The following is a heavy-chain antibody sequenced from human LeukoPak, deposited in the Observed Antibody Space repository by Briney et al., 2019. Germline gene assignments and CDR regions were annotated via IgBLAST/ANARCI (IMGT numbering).Heavy chain of an antibody. D-gene: IGHD2-15*01. V-gene: IGHV3-23*01. J-gene: IGHJ4*02. Sequence: PGGSLRLSCAASGFTFSSYALSWARQAPGKGLEWVSAISGSGGSTYYADSVKGRFTISRDNAKNTLYLQMNSLRAEDTAVYYCATPTRVVAATVYWGRGTLVTVSS. CDR3: ATPTRVVAATVY. CDR1: GFTFSSYA. CDR2: ISGSGGST.